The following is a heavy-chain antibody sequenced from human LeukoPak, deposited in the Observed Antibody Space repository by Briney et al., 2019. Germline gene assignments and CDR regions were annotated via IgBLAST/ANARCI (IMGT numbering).Heavy chain of an antibody. Sequence: ASVKVSCKASGYTFTSYGISWVRQAPGQGLEWMGWINTNTGNPTYAQGFTGRFVFSLDTSVSTAYLQISSLKAEDTAVYYCARAQLPQYSTPDYWGQGTLVTVSS. D-gene: IGHD6-6*01. CDR1: GYTFTSYG. V-gene: IGHV7-4-1*02. CDR3: ARAQLPQYSTPDY. J-gene: IGHJ4*02. CDR2: INTNTGNP.